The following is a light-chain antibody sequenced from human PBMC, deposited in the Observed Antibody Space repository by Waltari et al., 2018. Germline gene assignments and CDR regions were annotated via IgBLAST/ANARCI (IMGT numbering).Light chain of an antibody. CDR1: QGISSC. Sequence: DIQMTQSPSSLSASAGDSVTITCRAIQGISSCIACYQQKPGKAPKLLIYAASSLQSGVPSRFSGSGSGTDFTLTISSLQPEDFATYYCQQANSFPRTFGQGTKVEIK. CDR2: AAS. CDR3: QQANSFPRT. J-gene: IGKJ1*01. V-gene: IGKV1-12*01.